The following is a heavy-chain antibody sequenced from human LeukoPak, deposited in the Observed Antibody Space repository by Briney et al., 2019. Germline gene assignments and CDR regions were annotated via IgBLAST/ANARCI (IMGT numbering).Heavy chain of an antibody. Sequence: GGSLRLSCAASGFTFSSYGMHWVRQAPGKGLEWVAVIWYDGSNKYYADSVKGRFTISRDNSKNTLYLQMNSLRAKDTAVYYCAREQAAIMVYSNDAFDIWGQGTMVTVSS. J-gene: IGHJ3*02. CDR1: GFTFSSYG. D-gene: IGHD2-8*01. CDR3: AREQAAIMVYSNDAFDI. CDR2: IWYDGSNK. V-gene: IGHV3-33*01.